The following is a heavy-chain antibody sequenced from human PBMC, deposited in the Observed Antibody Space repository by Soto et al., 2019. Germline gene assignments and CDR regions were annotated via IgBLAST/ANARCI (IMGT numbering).Heavy chain of an antibody. CDR3: AKGDNLGPKTGYAFDP. D-gene: IGHD5-12*01. V-gene: IGHV6-1*01. CDR1: GWSAYRKKAS. Sequence: SQTLLRTYAISGWSAYRKKASWNWIRQSPSRGLEWLGRTYFRSKWYNDYAVSVKSRIIINPDTSNNQFSLQLNSVTPEDTAVYFCAKGDNLGPKTGYAFDPWGQGIMVTVSS. CDR2: TYFRSKWYN. J-gene: IGHJ5*02.